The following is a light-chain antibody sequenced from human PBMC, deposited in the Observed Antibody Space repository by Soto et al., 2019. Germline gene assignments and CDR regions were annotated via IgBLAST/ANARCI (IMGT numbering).Light chain of an antibody. CDR2: GAS. J-gene: IGKJ5*01. CDR1: QSVSRSY. Sequence: EIVLTQSPGTLSLSPGERATLSCRASQSVSRSYLAWYQQKPGQAPRLLIYGASSRATGIPDRFSGSGSGTDFTLTISRLEPEDLAVYYCQQYGSSPITFGQGKRREIK. V-gene: IGKV3-20*01. CDR3: QQYGSSPIT.